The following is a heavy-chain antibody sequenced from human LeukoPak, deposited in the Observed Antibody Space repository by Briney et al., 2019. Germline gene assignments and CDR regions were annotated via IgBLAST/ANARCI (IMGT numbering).Heavy chain of an antibody. CDR1: DGSISSSSYY. Sequence: SETLSLTCTVSDGSISSSSYYWGWIRQPPGKGLEWIGSIYYSGSTYYNPSLKSRVTISVDTSKNQFSLKLSSVTAADTAVYYCARQKYYYDSSGYYYVWFFDYWGQGTLVTVSS. CDR2: IYYSGST. D-gene: IGHD3-22*01. J-gene: IGHJ4*02. CDR3: ARQKYYYDSSGYYYVWFFDY. V-gene: IGHV4-39*01.